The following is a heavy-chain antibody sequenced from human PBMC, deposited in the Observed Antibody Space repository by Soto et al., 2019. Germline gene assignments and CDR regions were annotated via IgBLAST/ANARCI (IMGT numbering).Heavy chain of an antibody. D-gene: IGHD6-19*01. Sequence: PGGSLRLSCAASGFTFSSYAMHWVRQAPGKGLEWVAVVSSDGTVTYYADSVKGRFTISRDNFKNTLLLQMNSLTSEDTAVYYCARAWLKAVDGPFDYWGQGSLVTVSS. CDR2: VSSDGTVT. J-gene: IGHJ4*02. CDR3: ARAWLKAVDGPFDY. V-gene: IGHV3-30-3*01. CDR1: GFTFSSYA.